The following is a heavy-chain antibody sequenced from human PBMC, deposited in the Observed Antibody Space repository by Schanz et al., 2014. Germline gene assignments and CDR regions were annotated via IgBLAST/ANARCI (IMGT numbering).Heavy chain of an antibody. D-gene: IGHD1-1*01. Sequence: VQLVESGGGLVKPGGSLRLSCAASGFIFSSYNMNWVRQSPGKGLEWVSFLSSDSRHVYYVESAKGRFTISRDNAKNSLYLQMDSLRGDDTAVYYCARDGIAATTDFEYWGQGVLVTVSS. V-gene: IGHV3-21*06. CDR3: ARDGIAATTDFEY. J-gene: IGHJ4*02. CDR1: GFIFSSYN. CDR2: LSSDSRHV.